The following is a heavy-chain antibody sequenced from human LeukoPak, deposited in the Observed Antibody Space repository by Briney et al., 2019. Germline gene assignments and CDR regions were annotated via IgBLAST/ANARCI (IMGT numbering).Heavy chain of an antibody. CDR3: ARDFFPELHIVVVPAATDY. CDR2: ISYDGSNK. CDR1: GFTFSSYA. D-gene: IGHD2-2*01. Sequence: GGSLRLSCATSGFTFSSYAMHWVRQAPGKGLEWVAVISYDGSNKYYADSVKGRFTISRDYSKNTLYLQMNSLRAEDTAVCYCARDFFPELHIVVVPAATDYWGQGTLVTVSS. J-gene: IGHJ4*02. V-gene: IGHV3-30-3*01.